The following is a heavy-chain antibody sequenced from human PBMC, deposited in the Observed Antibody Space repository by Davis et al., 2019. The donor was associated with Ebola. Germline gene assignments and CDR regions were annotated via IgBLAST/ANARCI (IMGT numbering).Heavy chain of an antibody. CDR3: AKDTSHIWFDV. Sequence: GGSLKISCAASGFVFSSYVMSWVRRAPGKGLEWFSTLGTSADTYYADSVKGRFTISRDNSKNTLHLQMNSLRVEDTAIYYCAKDTSHIWFDVWGQGTMVTVSS. J-gene: IGHJ3*01. D-gene: IGHD1-26*01. CDR1: GFVFSSYV. V-gene: IGHV3-23*01. CDR2: LGTSADT.